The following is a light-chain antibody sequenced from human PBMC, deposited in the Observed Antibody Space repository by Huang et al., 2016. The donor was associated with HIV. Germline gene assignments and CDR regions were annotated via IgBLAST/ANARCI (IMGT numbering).Light chain of an antibody. J-gene: IGKJ1*01. CDR1: QSVSTN. V-gene: IGKV3-15*01. CDR3: QQYNKWPPWT. Sequence: IVMTQSPATLSVSPGERATLSCRASQSVSTNLAWYQQKPGQAPRLLIHGASTRATCIPARFSGSGSGTEFTLTITSLQSEYFAVYYCQQYNKWPPWTFGQGTKVEIK. CDR2: GAS.